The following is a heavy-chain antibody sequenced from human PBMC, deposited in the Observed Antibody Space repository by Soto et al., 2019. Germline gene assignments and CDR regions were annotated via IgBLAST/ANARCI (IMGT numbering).Heavy chain of an antibody. CDR3: ARGEAGLKHGRRTYYGMDF. V-gene: IGHV4-59*01. Sequence: PSETLSLTSTFSVDSISSYYWCCIRQPPGKRLEWIGYIYYSGSTNYSPSLKSRIIISLDTSKNQFSLKVRSVTAADTAVYYCARGEAGLKHGRRTYYGMDFRGPGTTV. D-gene: IGHD6-19*01. J-gene: IGHJ6*02. CDR2: IYYSGST. CDR1: VDSISSYY.